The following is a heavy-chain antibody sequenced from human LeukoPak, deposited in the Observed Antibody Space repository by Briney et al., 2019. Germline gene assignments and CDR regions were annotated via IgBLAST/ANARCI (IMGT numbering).Heavy chain of an antibody. Sequence: ASVKVSCKASGYTFTGYYIHWVRQAPGQGLEWMGWISAYNGNTNYAQKLQGRVTMTTDTSTSTAYMELRSLRSDDTAVYYCARGYCSSTSCYLGVVRYYGMDVWGQGTTVTVSS. CDR3: ARGYCSSTSCYLGVVRYYGMDV. J-gene: IGHJ6*02. D-gene: IGHD2-2*01. CDR2: ISAYNGNT. V-gene: IGHV1-18*04. CDR1: GYTFTGYY.